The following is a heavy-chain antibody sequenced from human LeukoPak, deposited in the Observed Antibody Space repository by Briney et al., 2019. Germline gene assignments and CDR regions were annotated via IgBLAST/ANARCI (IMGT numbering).Heavy chain of an antibody. CDR2: ISWNSGSI. V-gene: IGHV3-9*01. CDR1: GFTFDDYA. J-gene: IGHJ6*02. CDR3: AKDMNPPYYYGMDV. Sequence: PGGSLRLSCAASGFTFDDYAMHWVRQAPGKGLEGVSGISWNSGSIGYADSVKGRFTISRDNAKNSLYLQMNSLRAEDTALYYCAKDMNPPYYYGMDVWGQGTTVTVSS. D-gene: IGHD1-14*01.